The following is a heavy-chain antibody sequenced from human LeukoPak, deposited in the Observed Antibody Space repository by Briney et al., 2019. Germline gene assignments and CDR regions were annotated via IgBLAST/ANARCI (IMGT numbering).Heavy chain of an antibody. CDR1: GGTFTSYA. Sequence: SVKVSCTASGGTFTSYAISWVRQAPGQGLEWMGGIIPIFGTANYAQKFQGRVTITADKSTSTAYMELSSLRSEDTAVYYCAREGNSSGWTDYWGQGTLVTVSS. CDR2: IIPIFGTA. J-gene: IGHJ4*02. V-gene: IGHV1-69*06. D-gene: IGHD6-19*01. CDR3: AREGNSSGWTDY.